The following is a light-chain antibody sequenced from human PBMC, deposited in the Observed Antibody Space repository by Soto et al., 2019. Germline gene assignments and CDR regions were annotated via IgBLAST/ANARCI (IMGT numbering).Light chain of an antibody. Sequence: QSVLTQSSSASASVGSSVKLTCTLSSGHSSYTIAWHQQLPGKAPRYLMNLEGSGSYNKGSGVPDRFSGSSSGADRYLTISNLQFEDEADYYCETWDSNKWVFGGGTKVTVL. CDR2: LEGSGSY. CDR3: ETWDSNKWV. CDR1: SGHSSYT. J-gene: IGLJ3*02. V-gene: IGLV4-60*02.